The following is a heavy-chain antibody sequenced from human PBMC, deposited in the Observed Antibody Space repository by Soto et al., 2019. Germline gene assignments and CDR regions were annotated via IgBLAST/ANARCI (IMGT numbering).Heavy chain of an antibody. CDR3: ARDPRPGVAHYYYYYGMDV. Sequence: PGGSLRLSCAASGFTFSSYSMNWVSQAPGKGLQWVSYISSSSSTIYYADSVKGRFTISRDNAKNSLYLQMNSLRDEDTAVYYCARDPRPGVAHYYYYYGMDVWGQGTTVTVSS. D-gene: IGHD2-15*01. CDR1: GFTFSSYS. J-gene: IGHJ6*02. CDR2: ISSSSSTI. V-gene: IGHV3-48*02.